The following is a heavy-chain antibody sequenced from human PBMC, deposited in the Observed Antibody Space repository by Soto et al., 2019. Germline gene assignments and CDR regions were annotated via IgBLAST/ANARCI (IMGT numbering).Heavy chain of an antibody. CDR3: ARGAITMVRGVTKSYGMDV. CDR1: GGSFSGYY. CDR2: INHSGST. V-gene: IGHV4-34*01. Sequence: QVQLQQWGAGLLKPSETLSLTCAVYGGSFSGYYWSWIRQPPGKGLEWIGEINHSGSTNYNPSLKSRVTISVDTSKNQFSLKLSAVTAADTAVYYCARGAITMVRGVTKSYGMDVWGLGTTVTVSS. D-gene: IGHD3-10*01. J-gene: IGHJ6*02.